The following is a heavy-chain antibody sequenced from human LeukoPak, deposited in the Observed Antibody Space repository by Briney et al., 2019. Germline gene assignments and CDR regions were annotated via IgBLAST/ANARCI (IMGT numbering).Heavy chain of an antibody. V-gene: IGHV1-8*02. CDR2: MNPNSGNT. D-gene: IGHD5-12*01. J-gene: IGHJ4*02. CDR3: ARASRFRGWAKRGYSGYDYNY. CDR1: GYTFTGYY. Sequence: ASVKVSCKASGYTFTGYYMHWVRQATGQGLEWMGWMNPNSGNTGYAQKFQGRVTMTRNTSISTAYMELSSLRSEDTAVYYCARASRFRGWAKRGYSGYDYNYWGQGTLVTVSS.